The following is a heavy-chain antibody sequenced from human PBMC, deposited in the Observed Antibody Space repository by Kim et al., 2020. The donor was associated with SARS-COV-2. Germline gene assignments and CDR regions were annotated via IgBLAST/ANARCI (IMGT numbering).Heavy chain of an antibody. D-gene: IGHD2-15*01. V-gene: IGHV3-66*01. Sequence: GGSLRLSFAASGFTVSSNYMSWVRQAPGKGLEWVSVIYSGGSTYYADSVKGRFTISRDNSKNTLYLQMNSLRAEDTAVYYCARDHGGKGFDYWGQGTLVTVSS. CDR2: IYSGGST. CDR3: ARDHGGKGFDY. J-gene: IGHJ4*02. CDR1: GFTVSSNY.